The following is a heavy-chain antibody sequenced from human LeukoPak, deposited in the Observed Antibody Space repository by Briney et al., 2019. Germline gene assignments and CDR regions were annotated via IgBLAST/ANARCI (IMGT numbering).Heavy chain of an antibody. CDR2: FYTSGST. Sequence: SQTLSLTCTVSGGSISSGTYYWSWIRQPAGKGLEWIGRFYTSGSTNYNPSLKSRVTISVDTSKNQFSLKLTSVTAADTAVYYCARELPGTSLFSDYYYMDVWGKGTTVTVSS. D-gene: IGHD2-2*01. V-gene: IGHV4-61*02. J-gene: IGHJ6*03. CDR1: GGSISSGTYY. CDR3: ARELPGTSLFSDYYYMDV.